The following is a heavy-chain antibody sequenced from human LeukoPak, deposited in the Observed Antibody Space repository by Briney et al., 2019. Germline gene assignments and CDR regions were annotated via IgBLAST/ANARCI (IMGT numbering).Heavy chain of an antibody. Sequence: ASVKVSCKVSGYTLTELSMLWVRQAPGKGLEWMGGFDPEDGETIYAQKFQGRVTMTEDTSTDTAYMELSSLRSEDTAVYYCATGVVVVPVAPTPADYWGQGTLVTVSS. CDR1: GYTLTELS. D-gene: IGHD2-2*01. J-gene: IGHJ4*02. CDR2: FDPEDGET. CDR3: ATGVVVVPVAPTPADY. V-gene: IGHV1-24*01.